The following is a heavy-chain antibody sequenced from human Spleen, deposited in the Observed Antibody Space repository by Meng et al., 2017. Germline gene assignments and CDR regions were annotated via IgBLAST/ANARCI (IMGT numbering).Heavy chain of an antibody. CDR1: GYTFTSYG. CDR3: ASSVVRVNWFDP. CDR2: INPNSGGT. V-gene: IGHV1-2*02. Sequence: ASVKVSCKASGYTFTSYGISWVRQAPGQGLEWMGWINPNSGGTNYAQKFQGRVTMTRDTSISTAYMELSRLRSDDTAVYYCASSVVRVNWFDPWGQGTLVTVSS. J-gene: IGHJ5*02. D-gene: IGHD3-10*01.